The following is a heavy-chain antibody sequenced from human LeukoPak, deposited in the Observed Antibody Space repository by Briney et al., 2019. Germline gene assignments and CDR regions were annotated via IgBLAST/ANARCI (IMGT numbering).Heavy chain of an antibody. CDR2: INSDGGTT. V-gene: IGHV3-74*01. CDR1: GFTFGTYW. Sequence: PGGSLRLSCGASGFTFGTYWMHWVRQAPGKGLVWVSGINSDGGTTTYADSVKGRFTISRDNAKNTLYLQMNSLRAEDTAVYYCARPFRTWTEAFDIWGQGTMVTVSS. J-gene: IGHJ3*02. CDR3: ARPFRTWTEAFDI. D-gene: IGHD3-16*01.